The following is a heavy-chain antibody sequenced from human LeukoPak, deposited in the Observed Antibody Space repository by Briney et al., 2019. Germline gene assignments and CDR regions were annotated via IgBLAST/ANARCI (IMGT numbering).Heavy chain of an antibody. J-gene: IGHJ4*02. V-gene: IGHV1-18*01. Sequence: ASVKVSCKASGYTFTSYGISWVRQAPGQGLEWMGWISVYTGNTNYAQKFQGRLIVTTDTSTSTAHMELRSLTSDDTAVYYCARDQYDSVWGSHRPYFDYWGQGTLVTVSS. D-gene: IGHD3-16*02. CDR1: GYTFTSYG. CDR3: ARDQYDSVWGSHRPYFDY. CDR2: ISVYTGNT.